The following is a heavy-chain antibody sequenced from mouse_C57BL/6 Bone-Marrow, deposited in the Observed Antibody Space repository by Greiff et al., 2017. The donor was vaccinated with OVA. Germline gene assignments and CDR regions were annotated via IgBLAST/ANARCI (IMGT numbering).Heavy chain of an antibody. J-gene: IGHJ3*01. V-gene: IGHV1-54*01. CDR2: INPGSGGT. CDR3: ARSPYYGSSAWFAY. Sequence: QVQLQQSGAELVRPGTSVKVSCKASGYAFTNYLIEWVKQTPGQGLEWIGVINPGSGGTNYNEKFKGKATLTADKSSSTAYMQLSSLTSEDSAVYFCARSPYYGSSAWFAYWGQGTLVTVSA. CDR1: GYAFTNYL. D-gene: IGHD1-1*01.